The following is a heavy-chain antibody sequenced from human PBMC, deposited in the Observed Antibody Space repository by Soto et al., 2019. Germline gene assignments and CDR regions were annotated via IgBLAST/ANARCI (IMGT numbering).Heavy chain of an antibody. J-gene: IGHJ6*02. Sequence: QLQLQESGPGLVKPSETLSLTCTVSGGSISSSDYYWGWIRQPPGKGLEWIGSMDYSGTTYYNPSLKSRVPISVDTTKKQFSLKLSSVSAADTALYYCARQFLSNYYYYYGMDVWGQGTTVTVSS. CDR3: ARQFLSNYYYYYGMDV. V-gene: IGHV4-39*01. CDR2: MDYSGTT. CDR1: GGSISSSDYY.